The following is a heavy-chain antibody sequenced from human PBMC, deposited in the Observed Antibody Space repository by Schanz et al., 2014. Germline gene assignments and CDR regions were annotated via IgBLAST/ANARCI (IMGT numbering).Heavy chain of an antibody. V-gene: IGHV4-59*08. CDR1: GGSMSSYY. D-gene: IGHD3-9*01. Sequence: QVQLQETGPGLVKPSETLSLTCTVSGGSMSSYYWTWIRQPPGKGLEWIGYIYYSGSTNYNPSLRSRVTISVDTSKNKFSLKLRSVTAADTAVYYCARQILIGAFDIWGQGTMVTVSS. CDR3: ARQILIGAFDI. J-gene: IGHJ3*02. CDR2: IYYSGST.